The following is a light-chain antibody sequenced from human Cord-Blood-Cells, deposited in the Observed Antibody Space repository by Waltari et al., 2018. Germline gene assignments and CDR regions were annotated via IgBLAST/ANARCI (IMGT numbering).Light chain of an antibody. Sequence: QSALTQPRSVSGSPGQSVTISCTGTSSDVGGSNYVSWYQQHPGKAPKLMFYDVSKRPSGVPDRFSGSKSGNTASLIISGLQAEDEADYYCCSDAGSYTYVFGTGTKVTVL. V-gene: IGLV2-11*01. CDR2: DVS. J-gene: IGLJ1*01. CDR1: SSDVGGSNY. CDR3: CSDAGSYTYV.